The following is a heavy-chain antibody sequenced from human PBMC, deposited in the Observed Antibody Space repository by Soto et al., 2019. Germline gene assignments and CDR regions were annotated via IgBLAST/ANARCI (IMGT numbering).Heavy chain of an antibody. Sequence: EVQLLESGGGLVQPGGSLRLSCAASGFTFTSYAMSWVRQAPGKGLEWVSAISGSGGSTYYADSVKGRFTISRDNSKNTLDLQMNSLRAEDTAGYYCATNLQDGDSYGYYFDYWGQGTLVTVSS. CDR2: ISGSGGST. J-gene: IGHJ4*02. CDR1: GFTFTSYA. V-gene: IGHV3-23*01. D-gene: IGHD5-18*01. CDR3: ATNLQDGDSYGYYFDY.